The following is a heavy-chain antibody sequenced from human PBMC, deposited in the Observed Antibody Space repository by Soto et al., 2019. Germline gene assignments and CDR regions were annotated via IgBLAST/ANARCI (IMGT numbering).Heavy chain of an antibody. V-gene: IGHV1-69*02. Sequence: QVQLVQSGAEVKKPGSSVKVSCKASGGTFSSYTINWVRQAPGQGLEWMGRIIPIIDIANYAQKFQGRVTITADKSTSTAYMELSSLRSDDTAVYYCARGWLQQIDASDFWGQGTLLTVSS. CDR2: IIPIIDIA. CDR1: GGTFSSYT. J-gene: IGHJ4*02. CDR3: ARGWLQQIDASDF. D-gene: IGHD5-12*01.